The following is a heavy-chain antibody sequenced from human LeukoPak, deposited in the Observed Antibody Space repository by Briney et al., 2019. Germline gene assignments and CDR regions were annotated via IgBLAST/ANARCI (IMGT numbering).Heavy chain of an antibody. V-gene: IGHV3-23*01. J-gene: IGHJ6*02. CDR2: ISDSGSST. CDR1: GFTFSNYA. Sequence: GGFLRLSCAASGFTFSNYAMSWVRQAPGKGLEWVSTISDSGSSTYYADSVKGRFTISRDNYKNTLYLQMDSLRAEDTAIYYCAKVPYSDYGSGRPPFMDVWGQGTTVAVSS. D-gene: IGHD3-10*01. CDR3: AKVPYSDYGSGRPPFMDV.